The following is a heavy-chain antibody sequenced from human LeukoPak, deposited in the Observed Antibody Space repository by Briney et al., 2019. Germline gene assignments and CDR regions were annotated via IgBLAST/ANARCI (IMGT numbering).Heavy chain of an antibody. V-gene: IGHV4-30-4*01. J-gene: IGHJ5*02. CDR3: ARDLGVVKGWFDP. CDR2: IYYSGST. D-gene: IGHD3-3*01. Sequence: SETLSLTCTVSGVSINSGDYYWSWIRQPPGKGLEWIGYIYYSGSTYYNPSLKSRVTISVDTSKNQFSLKLSSVTAADTAVYYCARDLGVVKGWFDPWGQGTLVTVSS. CDR1: GVSINSGDYY.